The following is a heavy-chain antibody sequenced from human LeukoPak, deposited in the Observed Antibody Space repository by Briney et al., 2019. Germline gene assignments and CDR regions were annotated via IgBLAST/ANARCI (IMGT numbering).Heavy chain of an antibody. CDR3: ARVYGSGYDFRGAFDI. J-gene: IGHJ3*02. CDR1: GGSFSSYY. CDR2: IDHSGST. D-gene: IGHD5-12*01. V-gene: IGHV4-59*01. Sequence: SETLSLTCTVSGGSFSSYYWTWIRQPPGKGLEWIGYIDHSGSTNYNPSLKSRVSISSDTSKNQFSLELSSVTAADTAVYYCARVYGSGYDFRGAFDIWGQGTMVTVSS.